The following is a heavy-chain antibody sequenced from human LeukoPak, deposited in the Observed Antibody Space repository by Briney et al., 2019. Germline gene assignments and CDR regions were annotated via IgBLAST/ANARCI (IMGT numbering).Heavy chain of an antibody. CDR3: ARDIDYYDSSGYSH. D-gene: IGHD3-22*01. Sequence: GGSLRLSCAASKFTFSTFSMSWVRQAPGKGLVWVSRINSDGSSTSYADSVKGRFTISRDNARNTPYLQMNSLRAEDTAVYYCARDIDYYDSSGYSHWGQGTLVTVSS. CDR2: INSDGSST. J-gene: IGHJ4*02. CDR1: KFTFSTFS. V-gene: IGHV3-74*01.